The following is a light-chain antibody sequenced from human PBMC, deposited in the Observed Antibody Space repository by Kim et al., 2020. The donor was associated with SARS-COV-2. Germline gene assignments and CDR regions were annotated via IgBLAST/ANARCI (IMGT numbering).Light chain of an antibody. CDR1: KSGDKY. V-gene: IGLV3-1*01. J-gene: IGLJ3*02. CDR3: RAWDSSTSV. Sequence: SYELTQPPSVSVSPGQTATITCSGDKSGDKYASWYQQKPGQSPVLVIYQDSKRPSGIPERFSGSNSGNTATLTISGTQAMDEADYYCRAWDSSTSVFGGGTQLTVL. CDR2: QDS.